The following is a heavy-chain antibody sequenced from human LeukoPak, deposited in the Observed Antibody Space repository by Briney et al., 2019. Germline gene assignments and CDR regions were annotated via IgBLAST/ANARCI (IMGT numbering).Heavy chain of an antibody. CDR2: IYGRGNT. CDR3: TRGIVGVSPSDY. V-gene: IGHV3-53*01. J-gene: IGHJ4*02. D-gene: IGHD1-26*01. CDR1: GFAVSGNY. Sequence: GGSLRLSCAASGFAVSGNYMAWVRQAPGKGLEWVSLIYGRGNTYYADSVKGRFTISRDIPKNTVYLQMNSLKAEDTAVYYRTRGIVGVSPSDYWGQGTLVTVSS.